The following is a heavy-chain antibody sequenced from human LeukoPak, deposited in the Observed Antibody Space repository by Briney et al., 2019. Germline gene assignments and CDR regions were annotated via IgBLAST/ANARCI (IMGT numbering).Heavy chain of an antibody. D-gene: IGHD2-2*01. J-gene: IGHJ4*02. CDR2: IYPGYSDT. V-gene: IGHV5-51*01. CDR3: ARRQGCSSTSCPPDY. CDR1: GYSFTSYW. Sequence: PGESLKISCKGSGYSFTSYWIGWVRQMPGKGLEWMGIIYPGYSDTRYSPSFQGQVPMSADKSINTAYLQWSSLKASDTAMYYCARRQGCSSTSCPPDYWGQGTLVTVSS.